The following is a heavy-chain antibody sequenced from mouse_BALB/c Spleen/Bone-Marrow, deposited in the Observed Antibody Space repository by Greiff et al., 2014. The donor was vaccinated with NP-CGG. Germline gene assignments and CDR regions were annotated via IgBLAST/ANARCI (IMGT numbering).Heavy chain of an antibody. V-gene: IGHV14-3*02. CDR2: IDPANGNT. J-gene: IGHJ4*01. CDR3: ARWEYYAMDY. D-gene: IGHD4-1*01. CDR1: GFNIKDTY. Sequence: VHVKQSGAELVKPGASVKLSCTASGFNIKDTYMHWVKQRPEQGLEWIGRIDPANGNTKYDTKFQGKATITADTSSNTAYLQLSSLTSEDTAVYYCARWEYYAMDYWGQGTSVTVSS.